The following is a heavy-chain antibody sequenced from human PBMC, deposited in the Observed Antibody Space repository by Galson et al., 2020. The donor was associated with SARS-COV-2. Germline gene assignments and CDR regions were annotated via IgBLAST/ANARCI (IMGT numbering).Heavy chain of an antibody. D-gene: IGHD6-6*01. CDR3: ARDRDSSSPAFDY. CDR2: TYYRSKWYN. Sequence: SQTLSLTCAISGDSVSSNSGAWNWIRQSPSRGLEWLGRTYYRSKWYNDYAVSVKSRININPDTSKNQFSLQLNSVTPEDTAVYYCARDRDSSSPAFDYWGQGTLVTVSS. CDR1: GDSVSSNSGA. V-gene: IGHV6-1*01. J-gene: IGHJ4*02.